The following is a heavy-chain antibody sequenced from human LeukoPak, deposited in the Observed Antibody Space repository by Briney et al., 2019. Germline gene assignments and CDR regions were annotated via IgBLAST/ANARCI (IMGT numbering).Heavy chain of an antibody. D-gene: IGHD3-22*01. V-gene: IGHV1-69*04. CDR1: GGTLSSYD. J-gene: IGHJ4*02. Sequence: GSSVKVSCKASGGTLSSYDINWVRQAPGQGLEWIGRIIPMFGIVNYAQNFQGRVTITADKSTNTAYMELSSLRSEDTAFYYCARADGSGYSLDENFDYWGQGTLVTVSS. CDR2: IIPMFGIV. CDR3: ARADGSGYSLDENFDY.